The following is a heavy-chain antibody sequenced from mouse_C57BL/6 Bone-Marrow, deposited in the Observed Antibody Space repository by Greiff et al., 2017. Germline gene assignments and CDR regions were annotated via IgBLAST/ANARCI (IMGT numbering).Heavy chain of an antibody. Sequence: VQVVESGPELVKPGASVKISCKASGYTFTDYYINWVKQRPGQGLEWVGWIFPGSGSTYYNEKFKGKATLTVDKSSSTAYMLLSSLTSEDSAVYFCARCGFYYGISFAYWGQGTLVTVSA. CDR1: GYTFTDYY. D-gene: IGHD1-1*01. CDR2: IFPGSGST. CDR3: ARCGFYYGISFAY. J-gene: IGHJ3*01. V-gene: IGHV1-75*01.